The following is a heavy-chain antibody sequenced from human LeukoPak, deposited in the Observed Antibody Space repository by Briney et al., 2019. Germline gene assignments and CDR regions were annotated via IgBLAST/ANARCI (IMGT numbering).Heavy chain of an antibody. Sequence: GGSLRLSCAASGFNFTNYNMNWVRQAPGKGLEWVSSIHSSSGSIYYADSLKGRFTISRDNAKNSLYLQMNSLRAEDTAVYYCARDWGNWNYDYWGQGSLVTVSS. CDR2: IHSSSGSI. CDR3: ARDWGNWNYDY. V-gene: IGHV3-21*01. CDR1: GFNFTNYN. J-gene: IGHJ4*02. D-gene: IGHD1-7*01.